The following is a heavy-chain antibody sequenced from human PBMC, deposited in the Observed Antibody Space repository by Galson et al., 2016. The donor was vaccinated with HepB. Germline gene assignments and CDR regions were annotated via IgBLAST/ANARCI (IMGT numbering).Heavy chain of an antibody. J-gene: IGHJ6*02. CDR2: ISGSGGTT. D-gene: IGHD2-21*02. CDR3: AKDAPSGRVVTGTWDS. Sequence: SLRLSCAASGFTFNTYAMSWVRQAPGKGLEWVSAISGSGGTTYFADSVKGRFTLSRDNSKDTLYLQMNSLRAEDTAVYYCAKDAPSGRVVTGTWDSWGQGTTVIVSS. CDR1: GFTFNTYA. V-gene: IGHV3-23*01.